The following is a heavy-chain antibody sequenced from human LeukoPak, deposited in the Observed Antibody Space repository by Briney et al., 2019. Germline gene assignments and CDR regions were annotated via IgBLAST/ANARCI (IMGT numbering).Heavy chain of an antibody. CDR2: ISYDGSNK. CDR1: GFTFSSYG. Sequence: PGRSLRLSCSASGFTFSSYGMHWVRQAPGKGLEWVAVISYDGSNKYYADSVKGRFTISRDNAKNSLYLQMNSLRAEDTAIYYCAGHGSGSFWGQGTLVTVSS. J-gene: IGHJ4*02. V-gene: IGHV3-30*03. CDR3: AGHGSGSF. D-gene: IGHD3-10*01.